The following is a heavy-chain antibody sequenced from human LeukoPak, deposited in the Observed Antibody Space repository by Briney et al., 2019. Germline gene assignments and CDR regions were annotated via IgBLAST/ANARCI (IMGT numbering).Heavy chain of an antibody. J-gene: IGHJ3*02. CDR3: ARGITIFGVALDAFDI. V-gene: IGHV1-2*06. CDR1: GYTFTGYY. Sequence: GASVKVSCKASGYTFTGYYMHWVRQAPGQGLEWMGRITPNSGGTNYAQKFQGRVTMTRDTSISTAYMELSRLRSDDTAVYCCARGITIFGVALDAFDIWGQGTMVTVSS. D-gene: IGHD3-3*01. CDR2: ITPNSGGT.